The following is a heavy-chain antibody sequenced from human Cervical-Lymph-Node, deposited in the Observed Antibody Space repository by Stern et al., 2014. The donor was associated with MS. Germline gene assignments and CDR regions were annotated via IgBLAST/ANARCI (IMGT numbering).Heavy chain of an antibody. J-gene: IGHJ5*01. CDR2: IYHSTTT. Sequence: QVQLQESGPGLVKPSGTLSLTCAVSGGSISNTNCWGWVRQTPGMGLEWIGEIYHSTTTNFSPSLKSRVTMSVDKSKNTVSMEVKSVTAADTAIYYCARVDTGYNWFDYWGQGTLVTVSS. CDR3: ARVDTGYNWFDY. V-gene: IGHV4-4*02. D-gene: IGHD5-12*01. CDR1: GGSISNTNC.